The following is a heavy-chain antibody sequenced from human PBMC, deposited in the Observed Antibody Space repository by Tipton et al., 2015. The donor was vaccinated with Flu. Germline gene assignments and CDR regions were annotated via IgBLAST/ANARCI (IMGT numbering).Heavy chain of an antibody. CDR3: ATLTGDDY. CDR2: ISSSGSTI. CDR1: GFTFSSYE. V-gene: IGHV3-48*03. Sequence: SLRLSCAASGFTFSSYEMNWVRQAPGKGLEWLSYISSSGSTISYVDSVRGRFIISRDNAKNSLYLQMNSLRAEDTALYYCATLTGDDYWGQGDLVTVSS. J-gene: IGHJ4*02. D-gene: IGHD7-27*01.